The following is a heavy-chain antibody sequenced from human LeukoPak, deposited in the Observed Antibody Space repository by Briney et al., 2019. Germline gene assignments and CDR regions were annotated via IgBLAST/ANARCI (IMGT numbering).Heavy chain of an antibody. D-gene: IGHD3-16*02. J-gene: IGHJ4*02. V-gene: IGHV3-30*01. CDR3: ARDRLLGGIHTSFDC. CDR2: ISNDGKIK. Sequence: GGSLRLSCAASGFTFSGYAMHWVRQAPGKGLEWLALISNDGKIKYYAGSVQGRFTISRDNSQNTLYLQMNSLRTEDTAIYYCARDRLLGGIHTSFDCWGQGTLVTVSS. CDR1: GFTFSGYA.